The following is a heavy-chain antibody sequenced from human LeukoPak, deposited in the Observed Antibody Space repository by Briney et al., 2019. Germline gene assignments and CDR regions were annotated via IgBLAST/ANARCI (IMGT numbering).Heavy chain of an antibody. Sequence: GASVKVSCKASGYTFTSYDINWVRQATGQGLEWMGWMNPNSGNTGYAQKFQGRVTITRNTSISTAYMELSSLRSEDTAVYYCARGYDFWSGYYPFDYWGQGTLVTVSS. CDR2: MNPNSGNT. J-gene: IGHJ4*02. D-gene: IGHD3-3*01. CDR1: GYTFTSYD. CDR3: ARGYDFWSGYYPFDY. V-gene: IGHV1-8*03.